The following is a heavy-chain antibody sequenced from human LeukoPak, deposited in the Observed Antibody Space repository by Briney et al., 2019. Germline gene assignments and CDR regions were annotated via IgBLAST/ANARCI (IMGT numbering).Heavy chain of an antibody. CDR2: FDPEDGET. J-gene: IGHJ5*02. Sequence: GASVKVSCKVSGYTLTELSMHWVRQAPGKGLDWMVGFDPEDGETIYAQKFQGRVTMTEDTSTDTAYMELSSLRSEDTAVYYCARQQVVPAASGWFDPWGQGTLVTVSS. CDR3: ARQQVVPAASGWFDP. V-gene: IGHV1-24*01. D-gene: IGHD2-2*01. CDR1: GYTLTELS.